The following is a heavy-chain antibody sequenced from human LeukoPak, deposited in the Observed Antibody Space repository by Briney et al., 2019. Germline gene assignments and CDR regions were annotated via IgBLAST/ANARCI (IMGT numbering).Heavy chain of an antibody. CDR3: AKDKNWNVCDY. CDR1: GFTFSNYA. D-gene: IGHD1-1*01. Sequence: GGSLRLSCAASGFTFSNYAMNWFRQAPGKGLEWVAHINQDGSVKNYVDSVKGRFTISRDNANNFLYLQMNSLRAEDTAVYYCAKDKNWNVCDYWGRGTLVTVSS. J-gene: IGHJ4*02. CDR2: INQDGSVK. V-gene: IGHV3-7*01.